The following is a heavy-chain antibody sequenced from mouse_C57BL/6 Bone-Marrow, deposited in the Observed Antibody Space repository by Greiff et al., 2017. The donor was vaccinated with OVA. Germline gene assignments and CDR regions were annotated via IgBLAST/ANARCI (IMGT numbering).Heavy chain of an antibody. CDR1: GFSLTSYG. J-gene: IGHJ4*01. D-gene: IGHD2-4*01. CDR3: AKHRYYDYDEVYAMDY. V-gene: IGHV2-9*01. CDR2: IWGGGST. Sequence: VKLMESGPGLVAPSQSLSITCTVSGFSLTSYGVAWVRQPPGKGLEWLGVIWGGGSTNYNSALMSRLSISKDNSKSQVFLKMNSLQTDDTAMYYCAKHRYYDYDEVYAMDYWGQGTSVTVSS.